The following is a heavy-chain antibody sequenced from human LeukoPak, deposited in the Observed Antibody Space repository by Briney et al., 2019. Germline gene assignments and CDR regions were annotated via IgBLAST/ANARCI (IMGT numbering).Heavy chain of an antibody. CDR2: ISYDGSNK. Sequence: GGSLRLSCAVSGITFSSYAMYWVRQAPRKGLEWVAVISYDGSNKYYADSVKGRFTISRDYSKNTVYLQLNSLRADDTAVYYCVKGLCSGVSCPLDYWGQGALVTVSS. J-gene: IGHJ4*02. CDR1: GITFSSYA. CDR3: VKGLCSGVSCPLDY. V-gene: IGHV3-30-3*01. D-gene: IGHD2-15*01.